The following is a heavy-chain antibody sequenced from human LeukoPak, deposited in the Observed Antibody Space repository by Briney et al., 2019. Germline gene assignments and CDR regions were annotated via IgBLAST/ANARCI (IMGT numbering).Heavy chain of an antibody. V-gene: IGHV6-1*01. J-gene: IGHJ4*02. D-gene: IGHD1-1*01. Sequence: SQTLSLTCAVSGDSVSSDSASWHWIRQSPSRGLEWLGKTYYRSKWYNDYAVSVKSRISISPDTSKNQFSLQLNSVTPEDTAAYFCARQLDRFDYWGQGTLVTVSS. CDR1: GDSVSSDSAS. CDR2: TYYRSKWYN. CDR3: ARQLDRFDY.